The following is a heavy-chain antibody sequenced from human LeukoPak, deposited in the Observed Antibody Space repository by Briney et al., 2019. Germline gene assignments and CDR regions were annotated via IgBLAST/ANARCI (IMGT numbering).Heavy chain of an antibody. CDR2: ISSSSSYT. J-gene: IGHJ4*02. CDR3: ARDGDPYYDILTGYSEKYYFDY. Sequence: GGSLRLSCAASGFTFSDYYMSWLRQAPGKGLEWVSYISSSSSYTNYADSVKGRFTISRDNTKNSLYLQMNSLRAEDTAVYYCARDGDPYYDILTGYSEKYYFDYWGQGTLVTVSS. CDR1: GFTFSDYY. D-gene: IGHD3-9*01. V-gene: IGHV3-11*06.